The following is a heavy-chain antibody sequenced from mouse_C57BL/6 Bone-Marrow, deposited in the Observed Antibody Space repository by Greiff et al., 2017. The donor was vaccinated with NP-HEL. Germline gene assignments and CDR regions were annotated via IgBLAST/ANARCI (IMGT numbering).Heavy chain of an antibody. Sequence: DVKLVESGGDLVKPGGSLKLSCAASGFTFTSYGMSWVRQTPDKRLEWVATISSGGSYTYYPDSVKGRFTISRDNAKNTLYLQMSRLKSEDTAMYYCARHGGITTVDYWGQGTTLTVSS. V-gene: IGHV5-6*02. CDR1: GFTFTSYG. CDR2: ISSGGSYT. J-gene: IGHJ2*01. D-gene: IGHD1-1*01. CDR3: ARHGGITTVDY.